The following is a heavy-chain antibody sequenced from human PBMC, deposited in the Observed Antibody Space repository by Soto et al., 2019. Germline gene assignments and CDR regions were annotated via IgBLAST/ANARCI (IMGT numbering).Heavy chain of an antibody. D-gene: IGHD4-17*01. Sequence: QVPLVESGGGVVQPGRSLRLSCAASGFTFSSYAMHWVRQAPGKGLEWVAAISYDGSNKYYADSVKGRCTISRDNSKNTLYRQRNGLRAEDTAVYYCARGTTGGRYYYGMDVWGQGTTVTVSS. J-gene: IGHJ6*02. CDR2: ISYDGSNK. CDR3: ARGTTGGRYYYGMDV. CDR1: GFTFSSYA. V-gene: IGHV3-30-3*01.